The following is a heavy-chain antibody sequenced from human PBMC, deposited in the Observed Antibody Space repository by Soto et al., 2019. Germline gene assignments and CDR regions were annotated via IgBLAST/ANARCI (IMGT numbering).Heavy chain of an antibody. Sequence: SETLSLTCTVSGGSISSGGYSWSWIRQPPGKGLEWIGYIYHSGSTYYNPSLKSRVTISVDKSKNQFSLKLSSVTAADTALYYCASKDYADYGWFDPWGQGTLVTVSS. CDR1: GGSISSGGYS. J-gene: IGHJ5*02. CDR2: IYHSGST. D-gene: IGHD4-17*01. V-gene: IGHV4-30-2*01. CDR3: ASKDYADYGWFDP.